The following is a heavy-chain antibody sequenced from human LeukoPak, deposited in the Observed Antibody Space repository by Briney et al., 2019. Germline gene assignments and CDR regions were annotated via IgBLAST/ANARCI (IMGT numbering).Heavy chain of an antibody. V-gene: IGHV3-21*01. D-gene: IGHD3-9*01. J-gene: IGHJ3*02. Sequence: PGGSLRLSCAASGFTFSSYSMNWVRQAPGKGLEWVSSISSSSSYIYYADSVKGGFTISRDNAKNSLSLQMNSLRAEDTAVYYCARVAVRDDILTGYYALDAFDIWGEGTMVTVSS. CDR2: ISSSSSYI. CDR3: ARVAVRDDILTGYYALDAFDI. CDR1: GFTFSSYS.